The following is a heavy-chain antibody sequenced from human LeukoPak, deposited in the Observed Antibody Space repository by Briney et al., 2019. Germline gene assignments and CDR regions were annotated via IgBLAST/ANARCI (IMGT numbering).Heavy chain of an antibody. CDR1: GGSVSSVSYY. J-gene: IGHJ4*02. D-gene: IGHD6-13*01. CDR3: ARRVAAAGRGFDY. Sequence: SDTLSLTCTVSGGSVSSVSYYWSWIRQPPGKGLEWIGYIYYSGSTNYNPSLKSRVTISVDTSKNQFSLKLSSVTAADTAVYYCARRVAAAGRGFDYWGQGTLVTVSS. V-gene: IGHV4-61*01. CDR2: IYYSGST.